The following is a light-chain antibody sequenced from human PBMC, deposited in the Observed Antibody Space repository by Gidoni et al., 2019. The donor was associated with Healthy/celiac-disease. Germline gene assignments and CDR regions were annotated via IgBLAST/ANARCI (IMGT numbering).Light chain of an antibody. CDR1: QSVSSN. V-gene: IGKV3-15*01. Sequence: EIVMTQSPATLSVSQGERATLSCRASQSVSSNLAWYQQKPGQAPRLLIYGASTRATGIPARLSGSGSWTDFTLSISSLQSEDFAVYYCQQYNNWPLTFGKGTKLEIK. J-gene: IGKJ2*01. CDR2: GAS. CDR3: QQYNNWPLT.